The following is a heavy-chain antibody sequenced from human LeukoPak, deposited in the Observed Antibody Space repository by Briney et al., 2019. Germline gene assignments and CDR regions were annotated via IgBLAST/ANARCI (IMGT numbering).Heavy chain of an antibody. CDR1: GFTFSGYY. CDR2: INPGKGDT. V-gene: IGHV1-2*02. D-gene: IGHD4-23*01. Sequence: ASVKVSCKASGFTFSGYYFHWLRQTPGQGFEWMGWINPGKGDTNFTQKFSGRVTLTRDTSMTTVYMELKSLTFDDSAVYFCARDLAPYGGYSIPAYWGQGTLITVSS. J-gene: IGHJ4*02. CDR3: ARDLAPYGGYSIPAY.